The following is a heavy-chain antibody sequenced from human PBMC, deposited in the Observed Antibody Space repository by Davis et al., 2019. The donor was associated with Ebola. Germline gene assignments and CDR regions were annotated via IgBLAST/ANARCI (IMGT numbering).Heavy chain of an antibody. V-gene: IGHV3-21*01. Sequence: PGGSLRLSCAASGFTISSHSMNWVRQAPGKGLECVSSIGSTTNFIYYADSVKGRFTISRDNSKNTLYLQMQSLRPDDTAVYYCARIYGGTTITDWGQGTQVTVSS. D-gene: IGHD5-24*01. CDR2: IGSTTNFI. CDR3: ARIYGGTTITD. J-gene: IGHJ4*02. CDR1: GFTISSHS.